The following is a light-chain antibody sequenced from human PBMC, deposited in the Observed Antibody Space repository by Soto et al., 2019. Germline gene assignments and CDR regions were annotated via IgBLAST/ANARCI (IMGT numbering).Light chain of an antibody. J-gene: IGKJ2*01. CDR2: GAS. Sequence: EIVMTQSPATLSVSPGERATLSCRASQSVSSNLAWYQQKPGQAPRLLIYGASTRATGIPARFSGSGSGTEFTLTISSLQSEDFAVYYCQQYNKRLTYNFGQGTK. V-gene: IGKV3-15*01. CDR1: QSVSSN. CDR3: QQYNKRLTYN.